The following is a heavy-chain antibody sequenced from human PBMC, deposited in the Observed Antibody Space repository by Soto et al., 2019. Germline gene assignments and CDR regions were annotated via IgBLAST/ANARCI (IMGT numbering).Heavy chain of an antibody. V-gene: IGHV3-43D*04. CDR3: AKDRATTVSRYYYYGMDV. CDR2: ISWDGGST. CDR1: GFTFDDYA. Sequence: PGGSLRLSCAASGFTFDDYAMHWVRQAPGKGLEWVSLISWDGGSTYYADSVKGRFTISRDNSKNSLYLQMNSLRAEDTALYYCAKDRATTVSRYYYYGMDVWGQGATFTVSS. J-gene: IGHJ6*02. D-gene: IGHD4-4*01.